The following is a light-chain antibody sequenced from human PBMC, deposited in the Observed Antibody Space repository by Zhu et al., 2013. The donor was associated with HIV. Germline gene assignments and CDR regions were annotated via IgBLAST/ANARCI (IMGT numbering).Light chain of an antibody. CDR1: HSINTD. Sequence: DIQMTQSPSSLSASVGDRVTITCRASHSINTDLNWYQQKPGKAPKLLIYAASSLQSGVPSRFGGSGSGTDFTLTISSLQPEDFATYYCQQYNSYPLTFGGGTKVEFK. J-gene: IGKJ4*01. CDR2: AAS. V-gene: IGKV1-39*01. CDR3: QQYNSYPLT.